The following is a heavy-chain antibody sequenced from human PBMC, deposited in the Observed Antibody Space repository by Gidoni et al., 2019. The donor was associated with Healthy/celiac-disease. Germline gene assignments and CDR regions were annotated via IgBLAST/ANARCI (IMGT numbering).Heavy chain of an antibody. CDR3: AKLKLGYSSVFDY. J-gene: IGHJ4*02. D-gene: IGHD6-25*01. V-gene: IGHV3-23*01. CDR1: GFTFSSYA. Sequence: EVQLFESGGGLVQPGGSLRLSCAASGFTFSSYAMSWVRQAPGKGLEGVSAISGRGGSTYYADSVKGRFTISRDNSKNTLYLQMNSLRAEDTAVYYCAKLKLGYSSVFDYWGQGTLVTVSS. CDR2: ISGRGGST.